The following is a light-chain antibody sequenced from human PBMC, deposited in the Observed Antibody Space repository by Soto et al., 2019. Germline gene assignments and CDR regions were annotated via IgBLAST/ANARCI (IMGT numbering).Light chain of an antibody. CDR2: GAS. CDR3: QQYYDWPQT. J-gene: IGKJ1*01. V-gene: IGKV3-15*01. Sequence: EIVMTQSPATLSVSPGERATLSCGASQSVRTYLAWYQQKPGQAPRLLIHGASTRAPGIPARFSGSGSGTDFTLTISSLQSEDFAVYYCQQYYDWPQTFGQGTKVDIK. CDR1: QSVRTY.